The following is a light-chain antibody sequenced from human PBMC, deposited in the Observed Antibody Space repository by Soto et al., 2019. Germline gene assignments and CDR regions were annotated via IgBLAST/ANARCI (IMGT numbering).Light chain of an antibody. Sequence: DIQMTQSPSSLSASVGDRVTITCRASQGISTYLNWYQQKPGKAPKLLIYAASSLQSGVPSRFSGSGSETDFTLTISSLQPEDFATYYCQQSGDTPPWTFGQGTKVDIK. CDR3: QQSGDTPPWT. CDR1: QGISTY. J-gene: IGKJ1*01. V-gene: IGKV1-39*01. CDR2: AAS.